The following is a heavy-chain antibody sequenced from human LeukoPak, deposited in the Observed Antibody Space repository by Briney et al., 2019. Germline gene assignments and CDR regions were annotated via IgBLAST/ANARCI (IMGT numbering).Heavy chain of an antibody. CDR3: ARDYCSGGSCFDY. CDR1: GGSISSSSYY. D-gene: IGHD2-15*01. J-gene: IGHJ4*02. V-gene: IGHV4-39*07. CDR2: IYYSGST. Sequence: PSETLSLTCTGSGGSISSSSYYWGWIRQPPGKGLEWIGSIYYSGSTYYNPSLKSRVTISVDTSKNQFSLKLSSVTAADTAVYYCARDYCSGGSCFDYWGQGTLVTVSS.